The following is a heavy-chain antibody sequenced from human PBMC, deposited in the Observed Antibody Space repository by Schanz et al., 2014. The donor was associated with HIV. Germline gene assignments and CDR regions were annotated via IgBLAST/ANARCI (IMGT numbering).Heavy chain of an antibody. D-gene: IGHD6-13*01. CDR1: GGSISSGGHF. CDR3: AREGMEQMVNILDV. J-gene: IGHJ6*02. Sequence: QVQLQESGPGLVKPSQTLSLTCVVSGGSISSGGHFWSWIRQHPGKGLEWIGYIYHSGSTYYNPDLKTRVTISVDTSKNQFSLKLRSVTAADTVVYYCAREGMEQMVNILDVWGQGTRVNVSS. CDR2: IYHSGST. V-gene: IGHV4-31*11.